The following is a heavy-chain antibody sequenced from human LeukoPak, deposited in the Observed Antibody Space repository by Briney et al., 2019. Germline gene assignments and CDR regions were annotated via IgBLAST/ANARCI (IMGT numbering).Heavy chain of an antibody. V-gene: IGHV3-30*02. Sequence: PGGSLRLSCAASGFTFSSYGMHWVRQAPGKGLEWVAFIRYDGTTKYYADSVKGQFTISRDNAKNSLYLQMNSLRAEDTALYYCAKDSIAYGDYVPHAFDIWGQGTMVTVSS. CDR2: IRYDGTTK. J-gene: IGHJ3*02. D-gene: IGHD4-17*01. CDR1: GFTFSSYG. CDR3: AKDSIAYGDYVPHAFDI.